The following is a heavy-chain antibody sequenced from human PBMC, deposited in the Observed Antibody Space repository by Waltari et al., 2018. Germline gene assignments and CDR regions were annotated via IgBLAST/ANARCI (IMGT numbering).Heavy chain of an antibody. CDR3: ARGGSSSFGGYCDL. J-gene: IGHJ2*01. D-gene: IGHD6-6*01. Sequence: QVQLVESGGGVVQPGRSLRLSCAASGFTFSSYAMPWVRQAPGKGLGWVAVISYDGSNKYYADSVKSRFTISRDNSKNTLYLQMSSLIAEDTAVYYCARGGSSSFGGYCDLWGRGTLVTVSS. V-gene: IGHV3-30*15. CDR2: ISYDGSNK. CDR1: GFTFSSYA.